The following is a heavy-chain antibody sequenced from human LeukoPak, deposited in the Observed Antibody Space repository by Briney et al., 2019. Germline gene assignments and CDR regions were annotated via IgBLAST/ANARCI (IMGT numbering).Heavy chain of an antibody. CDR2: ISAYNGNT. J-gene: IGHJ4*02. V-gene: IGHV1-18*01. CDR3: ARTLYDDGSQDIVVVVAASTLDY. Sequence: ASVKVCCKASGYTFTSYGISWVRQAPGQGLEWMGWISAYNGNTNYAQKLQGRVTMTTDTSTSTAYMELRSLRSDDTAVYYCARTLYDDGSQDIVVVVAASTLDYWGQGTLVTVSS. D-gene: IGHD2-15*01. CDR1: GYTFTSYG.